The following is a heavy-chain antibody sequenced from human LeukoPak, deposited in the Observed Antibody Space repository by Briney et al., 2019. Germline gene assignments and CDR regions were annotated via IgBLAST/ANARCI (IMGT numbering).Heavy chain of an antibody. V-gene: IGHV3-30*03. CDR1: GFNVNNNY. CDR2: ISSDGSNQ. Sequence: GGSLRLSCAASGFNVNNNYMSWVRQAPGKGLEWVAVISSDGSNQDYGDSVKGRLTISRDNSKNTLYLQMNSLRPDDTAVYYCASGASSGWYYFDYWGQGTLVTVSS. D-gene: IGHD6-19*01. J-gene: IGHJ4*02. CDR3: ASGASSGWYYFDY.